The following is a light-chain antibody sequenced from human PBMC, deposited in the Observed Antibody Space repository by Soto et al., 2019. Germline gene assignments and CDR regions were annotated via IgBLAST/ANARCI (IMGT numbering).Light chain of an antibody. V-gene: IGKV1-5*01. CDR2: DAS. J-gene: IGKJ1*01. Sequence: DIHRTQSPSSLSVSVGDRVTITCRTSQNINAWLAWYQQRPGHAPQLLIYDASTVQSGVPSRFSGSGSGTEFALTISSLQPDDSATYYCQHYSLYSPWTFGQGTKVDIK. CDR1: QNINAW. CDR3: QHYSLYSPWT.